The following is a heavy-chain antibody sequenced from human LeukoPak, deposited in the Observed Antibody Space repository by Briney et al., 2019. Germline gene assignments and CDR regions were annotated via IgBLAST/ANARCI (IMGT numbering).Heavy chain of an antibody. CDR3: ARAPDSSSCRKKCWFDP. CDR1: GFTFSSYW. V-gene: IGHV3-74*01. D-gene: IGHD6-13*01. CDR2: INSDGSST. J-gene: IGHJ5*02. Sequence: PGGSLRLSCAASGFTFSSYWMHWVRQAPGKGLVWVSRINSDGSSTSYADSAKGRFTISRDNAKNTLYLQMNSLRAEDTAVYYCARAPDSSSCRKKCWFDPWGQGTLVTVSS.